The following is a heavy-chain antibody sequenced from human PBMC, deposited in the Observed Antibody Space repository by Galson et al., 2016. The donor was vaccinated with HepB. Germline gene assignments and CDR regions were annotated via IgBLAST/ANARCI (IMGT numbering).Heavy chain of an antibody. CDR2: ITTVTGNT. CDR3: ARARDYYFYSMDV. Sequence: SVKVSCKASGYTFTTYGISWVRQAPGQGLEWMGWITTVTGNTNYAQKFQGRVTMTTDTSTNTAYMELRSLRSDDTAAYYCARARDYYFYSMDVWGQGTTVTVSS. J-gene: IGHJ6*02. CDR1: GYTFTTYG. V-gene: IGHV1-18*01.